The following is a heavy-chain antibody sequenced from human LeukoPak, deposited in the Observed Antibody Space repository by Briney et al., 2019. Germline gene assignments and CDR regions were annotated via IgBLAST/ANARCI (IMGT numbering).Heavy chain of an antibody. CDR1: GYSFTSYW. V-gene: IGHV5-51*01. J-gene: IGHJ4*02. CDR2: IYPGDSDT. CDR3: ARLGVAATLVGPSDY. Sequence: GESLKISCKGSGYSFTSYWIGWVRQMPGKGLEWMGIIYPGDSDTRYSPSFQGQVTISADKSISTAYLQWSSLKASDTATYYCARLGVAATLVGPSDYWGQGTLVTVSS. D-gene: IGHD2-15*01.